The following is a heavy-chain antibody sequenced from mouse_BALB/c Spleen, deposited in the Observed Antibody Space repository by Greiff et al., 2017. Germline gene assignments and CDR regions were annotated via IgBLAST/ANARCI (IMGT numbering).Heavy chain of an antibody. V-gene: IGHV1-69*02. Sequence: VQLQQPGAELVRPGASVKLSCKASGYTFTSYWINWVKQRPGQGLEWIGNIYPSDSYTNYNQKFKDKATLTVDKSSSTAYMQLSSPTSEDSAVYYCTRGDYDGAMDYWGQGTSVTVSS. CDR3: TRGDYDGAMDY. D-gene: IGHD2-4*01. CDR2: IYPSDSYT. J-gene: IGHJ4*01. CDR1: GYTFTSYW.